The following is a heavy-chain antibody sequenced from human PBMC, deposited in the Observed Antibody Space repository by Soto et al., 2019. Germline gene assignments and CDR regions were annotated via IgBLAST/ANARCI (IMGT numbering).Heavy chain of an antibody. CDR1: GGSISSGDYY. D-gene: IGHD2-15*01. CDR3: AREDIVVVVTATGGGWFGP. J-gene: IGHJ5*02. V-gene: IGHV4-30-4*01. CDR2: IYYSGST. Sequence: QVQLQESGPGLVKPSQTLSLTCTVSGGSISSGDYYWSWIRQPPGKGLEWIGYIYYSGSTYYNPSLKSRVTISVDTSKNQFSLTLSSVTAADTAVYYCAREDIVVVVTATGGGWFGPWGQGTLVTVSS.